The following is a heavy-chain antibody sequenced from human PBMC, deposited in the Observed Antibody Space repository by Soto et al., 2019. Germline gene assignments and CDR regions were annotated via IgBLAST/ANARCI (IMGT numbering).Heavy chain of an antibody. J-gene: IGHJ4*01. Sequence: EGQLVESGGGLVQTGGSLRLSCAPSGFTFSAYWMSWVRQAPGKGLEWVANIKQAGSEKYYVDSVNGRFIISRDDAKNSLFLQVNSLRVEYTAVYYCARETRANRYFEYWCHGTLVTVSS. V-gene: IGHV3-7*01. CDR3: ARETRANRYFEY. CDR2: IKQAGSEK. CDR1: GFTFSAYW.